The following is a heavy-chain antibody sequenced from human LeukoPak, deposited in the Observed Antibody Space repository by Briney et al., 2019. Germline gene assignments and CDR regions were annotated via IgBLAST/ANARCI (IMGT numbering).Heavy chain of an antibody. CDR1: GFTFSSYE. CDR2: ISSSGSTI. Sequence: GGSLRLSCAAPGFTFSSYEMNWVRQAPGKGLEWVSYISSSGSTIYYADSVKGRFTISRDNAKNSLYLQMNSLRAEDTAVYYCARAGNYYDSSKDAFDIWGQGTMVTVSS. D-gene: IGHD3-22*01. V-gene: IGHV3-48*03. J-gene: IGHJ3*02. CDR3: ARAGNYYDSSKDAFDI.